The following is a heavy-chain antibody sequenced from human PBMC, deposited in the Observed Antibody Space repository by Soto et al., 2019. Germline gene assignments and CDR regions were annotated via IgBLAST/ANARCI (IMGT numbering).Heavy chain of an antibody. CDR2: ISAYNGNT. Sequence: EASVKVSCKASGYTFTSYGISWVRQAPGQGLEWMGWISAYNGNTNYAQKLQGRVTMTTDTSTSTAYMELRSLRSDDTAVYYCARDRGVLGIVVVPAAIVPWFDPWGQGTLVTVSS. CDR3: ARDRGVLGIVVVPAAIVPWFDP. J-gene: IGHJ5*02. D-gene: IGHD2-2*03. V-gene: IGHV1-18*04. CDR1: GYTFTSYG.